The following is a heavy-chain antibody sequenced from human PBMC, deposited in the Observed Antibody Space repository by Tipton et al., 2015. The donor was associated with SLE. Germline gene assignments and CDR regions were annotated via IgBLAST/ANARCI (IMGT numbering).Heavy chain of an antibody. D-gene: IGHD3-10*01. CDR1: GFTVSSNY. CDR3: AKDNGADNYYYMDV. J-gene: IGHJ6*03. V-gene: IGHV3-53*01. CDR2: ISGSGAST. Sequence: VQLVQSGGGLIQPGGFLRLSCAASGFTVSSNYMSWVRQAPGKGLEWVSGISGSGASTYYANSVKGRFTISRDNSRNTLYLQMNSLRAEDTAVYYCAKDNGADNYYYMDVWGKGTTVTVSS.